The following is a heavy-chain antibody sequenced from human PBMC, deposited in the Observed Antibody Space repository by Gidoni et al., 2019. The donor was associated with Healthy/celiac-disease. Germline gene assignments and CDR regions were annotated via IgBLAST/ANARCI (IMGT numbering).Heavy chain of an antibody. J-gene: IGHJ6*02. CDR3: VTWIQLWWDYYYGMDV. V-gene: IGHV3-15*01. CDR2: IKSKTDGGTT. D-gene: IGHD5-18*01. CDR1: VLTFSNAW. Sequence: EVQLVESGGGLVKPGGSLRLSCAASVLTFSNAWMSWVRQAPGKGLEWVGRIKSKTDGGTTDYAAPVKGRFTISRDDSKNTLYLQMNSLKTEDTAVYYCVTWIQLWWDYYYGMDVWGQGTTVTVSS.